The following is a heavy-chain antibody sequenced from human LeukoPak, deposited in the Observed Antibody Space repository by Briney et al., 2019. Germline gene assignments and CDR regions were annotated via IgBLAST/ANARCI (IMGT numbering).Heavy chain of an antibody. D-gene: IGHD3-3*01. CDR2: MNPNSGNT. CDR1: GYTFTSYD. CDR3: ARGRSFGVVIGYYYYMDV. J-gene: IGHJ6*03. V-gene: IGHV1-8*01. Sequence: ASVKVSCKASGYTFTSYDINWVRQATGQGLEWMGWMNPNSGNTGYAQKFQGRVTMTRNTSISTAYMELSSLRSEDTAVYYCARGRSFGVVIGYYYYMDVWGKGTTVTVSS.